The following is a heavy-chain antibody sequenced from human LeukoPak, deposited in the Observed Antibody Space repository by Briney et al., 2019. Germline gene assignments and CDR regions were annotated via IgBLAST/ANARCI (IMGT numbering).Heavy chain of an antibody. V-gene: IGHV4-39*01. D-gene: IGHD3-22*01. CDR1: GDSVSRSDSY. CDR3: ARRRYYDGSGYLE. CDR2: IYYSGRT. Sequence: SETLSLTCSMSGDSVSRSDSYWDWIRQPPGKGLEWVGTIYYSGRTYYSPSLKSRVTMSVDPSNNQFSLNLRSVTAADTALYYCARRRYYDGSGYLEWGQGTLLSVSS. J-gene: IGHJ1*01.